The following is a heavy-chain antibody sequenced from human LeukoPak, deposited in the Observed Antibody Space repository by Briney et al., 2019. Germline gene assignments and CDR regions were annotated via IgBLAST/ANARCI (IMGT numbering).Heavy chain of an antibody. J-gene: IGHJ4*02. CDR2: ISGSGGST. D-gene: IGHD3-3*01. V-gene: IGHV3-23*01. Sequence: GGSLRLYCAASGFTFSSYAMSWVRQAPGKGLEWVSAISGSGGSTYYADSVKGRFTISRDNSKNTLYLQMNSLRAEDTAVYYCARARDEGFWSGYYTQYYFDYWGQGTLVTVSS. CDR1: GFTFSSYA. CDR3: ARARDEGFWSGYYTQYYFDY.